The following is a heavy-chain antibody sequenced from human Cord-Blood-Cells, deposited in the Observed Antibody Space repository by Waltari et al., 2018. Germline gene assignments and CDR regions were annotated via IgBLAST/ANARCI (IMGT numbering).Heavy chain of an antibody. CDR1: GGSFSGSY. CDR2: INHSGST. CDR3: ARGPGYRGATTLYYFDY. Sequence: QVQLQQWGAGLLKPSETLSLPCAASGGSFSGSYWSWVRHPPGKGLEWIGEINHSGSTNYNPSLKSRVTISVDTSKNQFSLKLSSVTAADTAVYYCARGPGYRGATTLYYFDYWGQGTLVTVSS. J-gene: IGHJ4*02. D-gene: IGHD1-26*01. V-gene: IGHV4-34*01.